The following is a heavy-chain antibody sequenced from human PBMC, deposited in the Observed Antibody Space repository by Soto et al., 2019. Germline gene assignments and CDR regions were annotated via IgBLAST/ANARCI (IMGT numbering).Heavy chain of an antibody. D-gene: IGHD5-18*01. Sequence: SGYDCGWSRHPPKKRLEWIGEINHSGSTNYNPSLKSRVTISVDTSKNQFSLKLSSVTAADTAVYYCASFVDTAMVSVGYYYYGMDVWGQGTTVTVSS. J-gene: IGHJ6*02. CDR3: ASFVDTAMVSVGYYYYGMDV. V-gene: IGHV4-34*01. CDR1: SGYD. CDR2: INHSGST.